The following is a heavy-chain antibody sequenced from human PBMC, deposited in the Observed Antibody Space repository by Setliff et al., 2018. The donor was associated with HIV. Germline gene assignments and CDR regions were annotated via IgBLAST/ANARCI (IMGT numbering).Heavy chain of an antibody. J-gene: IGHJ4*02. CDR2: VNEDGSVK. V-gene: IGHV3-7*01. CDR1: GFTFSTSW. Sequence: GGSLRLSCVVSGFTFSTSWMTWVRQAPGEGLEWVANVNEDGSVKNYVDSVKGRFTISRDNAKNSLYLEMDSLRADDTAIYYCAKDRPHMASALNYWGQGTLVTVSS. CDR3: AKDRPHMASALNY. D-gene: IGHD2-21*01.